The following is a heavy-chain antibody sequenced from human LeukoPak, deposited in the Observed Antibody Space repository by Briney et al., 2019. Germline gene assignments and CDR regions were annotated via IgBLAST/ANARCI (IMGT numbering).Heavy chain of an antibody. CDR3: AKRRGPNWFDL. J-gene: IGHJ5*02. Sequence: GGSLRLPCATAGCSFSSYWMHWVRQAAGEGLLWVLLINSEESSTSYAGPVEGRITSSRGNCKNTLYLQMNRLRAEDTAVYFCAKRRGPNWFDLWGQGTLVTVSS. D-gene: IGHD3-10*01. CDR1: GCSFSSYW. CDR2: INSEESST. V-gene: IGHV3-74*01.